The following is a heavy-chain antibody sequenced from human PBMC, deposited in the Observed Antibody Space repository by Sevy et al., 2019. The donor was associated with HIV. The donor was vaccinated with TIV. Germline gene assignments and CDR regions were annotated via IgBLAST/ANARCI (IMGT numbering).Heavy chain of an antibody. Sequence: GGSLRLSCAASGFTFSSYAMSWVRQAPGKGLEWVSAISGSGGSTYYVYSVKGRFTISRDNSKNTLYLQMNSLRAEDTAEYYCAYATRYDGSGYYLWYDAFDIWGQGTMVTV. CDR3: AYATRYDGSGYYLWYDAFDI. D-gene: IGHD3-22*01. J-gene: IGHJ3*02. CDR1: GFTFSSYA. V-gene: IGHV3-23*01. CDR2: ISGSGGST.